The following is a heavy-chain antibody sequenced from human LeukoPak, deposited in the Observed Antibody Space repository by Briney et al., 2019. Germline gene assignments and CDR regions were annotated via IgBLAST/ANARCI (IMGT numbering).Heavy chain of an antibody. V-gene: IGHV1-69*05. D-gene: IGHD5-18*01. J-gene: IGHJ4*02. CDR3: AREMKILKGYSYGY. Sequence: VASVKVSCKASGGTFSSYAISWVRQAPGQGLEWMGRIIPIFGTANYAQKFQGRVTITTDESTSTAYMELSSLRSDDTAVYYCAREMKILKGYSYGYWGQGTLVTVSS. CDR2: IIPIFGTA. CDR1: GGTFSSYA.